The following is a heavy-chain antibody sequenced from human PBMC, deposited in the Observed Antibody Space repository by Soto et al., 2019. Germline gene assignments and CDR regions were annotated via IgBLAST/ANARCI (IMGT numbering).Heavy chain of an antibody. CDR3: ARANDFWSGYYRYYYGMDV. D-gene: IGHD3-3*01. Sequence: QVQLVESGGGVVQPGRSLRLSCAASGFTFSSYAMHWVRQAPGKGLEWVAVISYDGSNKYYADSVKGRFTISRDNSKNTLYLQMNSLRAEDTAVYYRARANDFWSGYYRYYYGMDVWGQGTTVTVSS. CDR2: ISYDGSNK. V-gene: IGHV3-30-3*01. CDR1: GFTFSSYA. J-gene: IGHJ6*02.